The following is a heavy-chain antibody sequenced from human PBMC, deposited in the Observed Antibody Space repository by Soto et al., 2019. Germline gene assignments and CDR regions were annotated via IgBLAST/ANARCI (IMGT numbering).Heavy chain of an antibody. J-gene: IGHJ6*02. CDR2: IIPIFGTA. CDR3: ARHRSEDYGMDV. V-gene: IGHV1-69*06. D-gene: IGHD1-26*01. Sequence: SVKVSCKASGGTFSSYAISWVRQAPGQGLEWMGGIIPIFGTANYAQKFQGQVTISADKSISTAFLQWSSLKASDTAMYYCARHRSEDYGMDVWGQGTTVTVSS. CDR1: GGTFSSYA.